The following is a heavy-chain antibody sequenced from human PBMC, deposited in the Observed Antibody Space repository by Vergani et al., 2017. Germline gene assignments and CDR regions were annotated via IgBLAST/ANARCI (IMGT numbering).Heavy chain of an antibody. CDR3: ARGQTGYSRDWSTYFFYMDV. V-gene: IGHV4-30-4*07. CDR2: VYYSGTT. CDR1: GGSISSGDYS. J-gene: IGHJ6*03. Sequence: QVQLQESGPGLVKPSQTLSLTCTVSGGSISSGDYSWNWVRQPPGKPLEWIGSVYYSGTTYYNPSLGGRVTMSIDKSKNHFSLTLTSVTAADSAFYFCARGQTGYSRDWSTYFFYMDVWGKGTTVTVSS. D-gene: IGHD3/OR15-3a*01.